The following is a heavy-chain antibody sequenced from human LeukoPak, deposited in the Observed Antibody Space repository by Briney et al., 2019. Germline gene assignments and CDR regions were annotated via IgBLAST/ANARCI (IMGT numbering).Heavy chain of an antibody. D-gene: IGHD6-13*01. CDR1: GFTFSSYS. V-gene: IGHV3-21*01. Sequence: GGSLRLSCAASGFTFSSYSMNWVRQAPGKGREWVSSISSSSSYIYYADSVKGRFTSSRDNAKNSLYLQMNSLRAEDTAVYYCARARVGSSWYSDYYYYCGMDVWGQGTTVTVSS. CDR2: ISSSSSYI. CDR3: ARARVGSSWYSDYYYYCGMDV. J-gene: IGHJ6*02.